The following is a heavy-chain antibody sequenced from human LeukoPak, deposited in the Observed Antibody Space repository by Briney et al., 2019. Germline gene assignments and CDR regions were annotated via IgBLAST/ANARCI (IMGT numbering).Heavy chain of an antibody. J-gene: IGHJ4*02. V-gene: IGHV1-18*01. CDR1: GYTFTSYG. Sequence: ASVKVSCKASGYTFTSYGISWVRQAPGQGLEWMGWISAYNGNTNYAQKFQGRVTMTEDTSTDTAYMELSSLRSEDTAVYYCATEPYYFDYWGQGTLVTVSS. CDR3: ATEPYYFDY. CDR2: ISAYNGNT.